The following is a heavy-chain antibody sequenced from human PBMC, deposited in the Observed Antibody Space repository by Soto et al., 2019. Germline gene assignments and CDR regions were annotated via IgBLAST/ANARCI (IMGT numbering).Heavy chain of an antibody. D-gene: IGHD6-13*01. Sequence: GGSLRLSCAASGLTFSIYGMPWVRQAPGKGLEWVAVISHDGSDKYYADSMKGRFIISRDNSENTLFLNMNSLKPEDTAVYYCAKEEQHRVHDYWGQGTLVTVSS. CDR1: GLTFSIYG. J-gene: IGHJ4*02. CDR2: ISHDGSDK. V-gene: IGHV3-30*18. CDR3: AKEEQHRVHDY.